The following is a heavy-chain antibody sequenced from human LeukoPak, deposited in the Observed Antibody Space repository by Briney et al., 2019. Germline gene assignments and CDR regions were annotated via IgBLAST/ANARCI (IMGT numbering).Heavy chain of an antibody. CDR2: TNPNSGGT. Sequence: ASVKVSCKASGYTFTGYYMHWVRQAPGQGLEWMGRTNPNSGGTNYAQKLQGRVTMTTDTSTSTAYMELRSLRSDDTAVYYCARGGSGLYYFDYWGQGTLVTVSP. J-gene: IGHJ4*02. D-gene: IGHD6-19*01. CDR3: ARGGSGLYYFDY. CDR1: GYTFTGYY. V-gene: IGHV1-2*06.